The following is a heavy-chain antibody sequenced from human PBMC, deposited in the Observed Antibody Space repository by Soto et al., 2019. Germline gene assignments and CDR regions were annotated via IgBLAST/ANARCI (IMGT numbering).Heavy chain of an antibody. J-gene: IGHJ4*02. CDR3: ARRGSGSYYDY. V-gene: IGHV3-23*01. Sequence: EVQLLESGGGLVQPGGSLRLSCAASGFTFSSYAMRWVRQAPGKGLEWVSAISGSGGSTYYADSVKGRLTISRDNSKNTLYLQMNSLRAEDTAVYYCARRGSGSYYDYWGQGTLVTVSS. CDR1: GFTFSSYA. CDR2: ISGSGGST. D-gene: IGHD1-26*01.